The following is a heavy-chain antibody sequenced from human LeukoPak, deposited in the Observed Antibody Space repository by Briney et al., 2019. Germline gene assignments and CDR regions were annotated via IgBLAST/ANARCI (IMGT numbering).Heavy chain of an antibody. D-gene: IGHD3-16*02. CDR3: ARLSRSYPENTDY. V-gene: IGHV1-8*03. CDR2: MNPNSGNT. J-gene: IGHJ4*02. CDR1: GYTFTSYD. Sequence: ASVKVSCKASGYTFTSYDINWVRQATGQGLEWMGWMNPNSGNTGYAQKFQGRVTITRNTSISTAYMELRSLRSDDTAVYYCARLSRSYPENTDYWGQGTLVTVSS.